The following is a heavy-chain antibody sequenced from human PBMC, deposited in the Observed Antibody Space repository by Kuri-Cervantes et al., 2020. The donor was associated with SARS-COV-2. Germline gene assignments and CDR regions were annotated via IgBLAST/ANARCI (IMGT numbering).Heavy chain of an antibody. D-gene: IGHD3-22*01. CDR1: GDSMSSYY. J-gene: IGHJ4*02. CDR3: ARGKAEITMIVVVITSGSYYFDY. V-gene: IGHV4-4*07. CDR2: IYASGST. Sequence: SETLSLTCIVSGDSMSSYYWGWIRQPAGKGLEWIGRIYASGSTNYNPSLKSRVTLSVDTSKNQFSLKLTSVTAADTAVYYCARGKAEITMIVVVITSGSYYFDYWGQGSLVTVSS.